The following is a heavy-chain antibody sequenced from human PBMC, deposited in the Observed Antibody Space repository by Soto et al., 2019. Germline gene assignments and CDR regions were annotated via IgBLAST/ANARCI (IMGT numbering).Heavy chain of an antibody. CDR2: INHSGST. V-gene: IGHV4-34*01. CDR3: AREYCSGGSCYSGAFDI. J-gene: IGHJ3*02. Sequence: QVQLQQWGAGLLKPSETLSLTCAVYGGSFSGYYWSWIRQPPGKGLEWIGEINHSGSTNYNPSLKSRVTISVDTSKNQFSLKLSSVTGADTAVYYCAREYCSGGSCYSGAFDIWGQGTMVTVSS. CDR1: GGSFSGYY. D-gene: IGHD2-15*01.